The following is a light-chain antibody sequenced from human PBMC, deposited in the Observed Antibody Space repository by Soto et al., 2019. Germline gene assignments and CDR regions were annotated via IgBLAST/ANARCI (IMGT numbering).Light chain of an antibody. V-gene: IGLV2-14*01. J-gene: IGLJ1*01. CDR2: DVS. CDR3: SSYTSSSILYV. CDR1: SSDVGGYNY. Sequence: QSALTQPASVSGSPGQSITISCTGTSSDVGGYNYVSWYQQHPGKAPKLMIYDVSNRPSGVSNRFSGSKSGNTASLTISGLQAEDEADYCSSYTSSSILYVFGTGTKLTVL.